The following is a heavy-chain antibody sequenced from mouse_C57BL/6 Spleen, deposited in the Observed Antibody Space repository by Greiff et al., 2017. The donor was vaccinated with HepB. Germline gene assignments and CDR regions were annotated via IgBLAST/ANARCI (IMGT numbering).Heavy chain of an antibody. CDR1: GYTFTSYW. J-gene: IGHJ1*03. D-gene: IGHD2-4*01. Sequence: VQLQQPGAELVKPGASVKMSCKASGYTFTSYWITWVKQRPGQGLEWIGEIYPGSGSTNYNEKFKSKDTLTVDTSSSTAYMQLSSLTSEDSAVYYSEKSLYDYGKKDFDVWGTGTTVTVSS. CDR2: IYPGSGST. V-gene: IGHV1-55*01. CDR3: EKSLYDYGKKDFDV.